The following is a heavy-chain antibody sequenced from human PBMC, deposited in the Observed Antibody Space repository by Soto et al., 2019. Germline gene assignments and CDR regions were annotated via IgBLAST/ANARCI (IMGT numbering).Heavy chain of an antibody. CDR1: GFTFSSYW. Sequence: GGSLRLSCAASGFTFSSYWMSWVRQAPGKGLEWVANIKQDGSEKYYEDSVKGRLTITRDNAKNSLYLQMNSLRAEDTAVYYCARLRGLGYGYYYYYYMDVWGKGTTVTVSS. V-gene: IGHV3-7*01. J-gene: IGHJ6*03. D-gene: IGHD3-16*01. CDR2: IKQDGSEK. CDR3: ARLRGLGYGYYYYYYMDV.